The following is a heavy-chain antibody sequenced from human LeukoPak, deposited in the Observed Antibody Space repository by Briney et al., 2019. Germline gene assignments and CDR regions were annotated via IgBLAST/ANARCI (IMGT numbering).Heavy chain of an antibody. Sequence: GGSLRLSCAASGFTFSSYTMNWVRQAPGKGLDWVSSISSSSSYIYYADSVKGRFTISRDNAKNSLYLQMNSLRAEDTAVYYCARDLTGWGAFDIWDQGTMVTVSS. D-gene: IGHD3-9*01. CDR1: GFTFSSYT. V-gene: IGHV3-21*01. CDR2: ISSSSSYI. CDR3: ARDLTGWGAFDI. J-gene: IGHJ3*02.